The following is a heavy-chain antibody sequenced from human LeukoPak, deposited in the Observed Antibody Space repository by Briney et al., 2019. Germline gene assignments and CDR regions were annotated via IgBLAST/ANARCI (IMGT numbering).Heavy chain of an antibody. Sequence: GESLKISCKGSGYSFTNYWIDRGRPMPGKGLGWMGIIYPGDSDTRYSPSFQGQVTISADKSISTAYLQWSSLKASDTAMYYCAIGLSSSSAFDYWGQGTLITVSS. CDR1: GYSFTNYW. J-gene: IGHJ4*02. V-gene: IGHV5-51*01. CDR2: IYPGDSDT. CDR3: AIGLSSSSAFDY. D-gene: IGHD6-6*01.